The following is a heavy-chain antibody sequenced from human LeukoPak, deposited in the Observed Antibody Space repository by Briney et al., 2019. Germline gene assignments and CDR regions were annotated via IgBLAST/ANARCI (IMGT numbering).Heavy chain of an antibody. Sequence: SVNVSRKACGYTFTGYYMHGVRQAAGQELEWMGWSNTNSGGTNYVQKFPGRVTMTEYTSTDTADMELSSLRSDGTAVYYCATRVQREVVSAFDIWGQGTMVTVSS. CDR1: GYTFTGYY. CDR3: ATRVQREVVSAFDI. V-gene: IGHV1-2*02. J-gene: IGHJ3*02. D-gene: IGHD1-1*01. CDR2: SNTNSGGT.